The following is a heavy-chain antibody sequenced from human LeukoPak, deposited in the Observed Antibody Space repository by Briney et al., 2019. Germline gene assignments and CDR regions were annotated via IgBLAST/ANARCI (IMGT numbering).Heavy chain of an antibody. CDR3: PKESSASEWYFDP. CDR2: ISGSGGST. J-gene: IGHJ2*01. CDR1: GFTLSSNY. D-gene: IGHD6-6*01. Sequence: GGSLRLSCAASGFTLSSNYMSWVRQAPGKGLEWVSAISGSGGSTYYADSVKGRFTISRDNSKNTLYLQMNSLRAEDTVVYYCPKESSASEWYFDPWGRGTLVTVPS. V-gene: IGHV3-23*01.